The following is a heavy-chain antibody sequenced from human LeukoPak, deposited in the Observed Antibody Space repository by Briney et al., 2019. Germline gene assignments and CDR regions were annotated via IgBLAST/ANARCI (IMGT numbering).Heavy chain of an antibody. CDR2: IKRDGSEK. CDR1: GFTFSSYW. V-gene: IGHV3-7*01. CDR3: ARVPVAGTSEFDY. D-gene: IGHD6-19*01. Sequence: GGSLRLSCVASGFTFSSYWMSWVRQAPGKGLEWVANIKRDGSEKYYVDSLKGRFIISRDNAKNSLYLQMNSLRAEDTAVYYCARVPVAGTSEFDYWGQGTLVTVSS. J-gene: IGHJ4*02.